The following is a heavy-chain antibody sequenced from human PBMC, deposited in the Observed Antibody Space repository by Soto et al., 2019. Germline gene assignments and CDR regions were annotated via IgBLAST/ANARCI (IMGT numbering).Heavy chain of an antibody. CDR2: IHYSGST. D-gene: IGHD3-9*01. J-gene: IGHJ4*02. Sequence: QVQLQESGPGLVKPSETLSLTCTVSGGSISNYYWTWIRQPPGKGLEWIGYIHYSGSTTYNSSLKSRGSISLDTSKSQFSLRLSSGTAADTAVYYCARRRYADWAFDYWGQGTLVTVSS. CDR3: ARRRYADWAFDY. V-gene: IGHV4-59*08. CDR1: GGSISNYY.